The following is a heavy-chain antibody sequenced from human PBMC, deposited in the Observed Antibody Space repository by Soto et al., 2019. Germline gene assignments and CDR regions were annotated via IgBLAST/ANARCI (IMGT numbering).Heavy chain of an antibody. CDR1: GFSFSSYT. CDR3: ARAHEVAWFDS. V-gene: IGHV3-21*06. D-gene: IGHD2-15*01. CDR2: ITNRGTHT. J-gene: IGHJ5*01. Sequence: GGSLRLSCTASGFSFSSYTMNWVRQAPGKGLQWVASITNRGTHTYSADSVKGRFTISRDNDKNSLYLQMNNLRAEDTATYYCARAHEVAWFDSWGLGTLVTVSS.